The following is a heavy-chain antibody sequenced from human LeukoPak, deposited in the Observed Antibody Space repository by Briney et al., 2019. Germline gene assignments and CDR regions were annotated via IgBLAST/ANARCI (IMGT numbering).Heavy chain of an antibody. D-gene: IGHD2-15*01. V-gene: IGHV3-53*01. CDR1: GFTVSSNY. J-gene: IGHJ4*02. CDR2: IYSGGST. Sequence: GGSLRLSCAASGFTVSSNYMSWVREAPGKGLEWVSVIYSGGSTYYADSVKGRFTISRHNSKNTLYLQMNSLRAEDTAVYYCARSATGGYFDYWGQGTLVTVSS. CDR3: ARSATGGYFDY.